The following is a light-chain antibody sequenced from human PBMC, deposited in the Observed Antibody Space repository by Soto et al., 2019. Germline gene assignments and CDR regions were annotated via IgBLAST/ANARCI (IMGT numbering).Light chain of an antibody. J-gene: IGKJ4*01. CDR1: QGISNW. V-gene: IGKV1-12*01. CDR3: QQANSLPLT. Sequence: DIQMTQSPSSVSASVGDRVSITCRASQGISNWLAWYQQKPGRAPKLLIYTGSSLQSGVPSRFSGTGSGTDFTLTISSLQPEDVATYYCQQANSLPLTFGGGAKVEIK. CDR2: TGS.